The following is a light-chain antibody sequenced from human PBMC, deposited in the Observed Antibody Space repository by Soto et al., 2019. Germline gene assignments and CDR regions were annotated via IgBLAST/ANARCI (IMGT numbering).Light chain of an antibody. Sequence: EIVLTQSPGTLSLSPGERATLSCRASQSLSNRYLAWYQQKPGQAPRLLIYGASSRATGMPDRFSGSGSGTDFTLTISRLEPEDFAVYYCQQYGSSPITFGQGTRLEIK. CDR2: GAS. CDR3: QQYGSSPIT. V-gene: IGKV3-20*01. J-gene: IGKJ5*01. CDR1: QSLSNRY.